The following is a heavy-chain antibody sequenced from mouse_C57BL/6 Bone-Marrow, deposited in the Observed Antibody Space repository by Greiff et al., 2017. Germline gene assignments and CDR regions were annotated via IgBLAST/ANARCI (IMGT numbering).Heavy chain of an antibody. CDR3: ERQRLRKRGYAMDY. D-gene: IGHD1-1*01. CDR2: IYPRSGNT. V-gene: IGHV1-81*01. CDR1: GYTFTSYG. Sequence: VQLQQSGAELARPGASVKLSCKASGYTFTSYGISWVKQRTGQGLEWIGEIYPRSGNTYYNEKFKGKATLTADKSSSTAYMELRSLTSEDSAVYFCERQRLRKRGYAMDYWGQGTSVTVSS. J-gene: IGHJ4*01.